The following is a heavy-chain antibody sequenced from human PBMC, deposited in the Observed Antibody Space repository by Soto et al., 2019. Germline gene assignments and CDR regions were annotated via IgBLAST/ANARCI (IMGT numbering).Heavy chain of an antibody. J-gene: IGHJ6*02. V-gene: IGHV1-18*01. Sequence: QVQLVQSGGEVKKPGASVKVSCKASGYTFTTSGVSWVRQAPGQGLEWMGWVSGYNGNTKYEEEFHDRVTMTTDTSTSTAYLELRSLTTDDTAVYYCARAGELPYYYYCMDVWGQGTTVIVSS. CDR3: ARAGELPYYYYCMDV. CDR2: VSGYNGNT. CDR1: GYTFTTSG. D-gene: IGHD1-7*01.